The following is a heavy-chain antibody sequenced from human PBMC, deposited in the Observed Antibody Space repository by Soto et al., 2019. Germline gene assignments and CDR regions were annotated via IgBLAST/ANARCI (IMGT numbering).Heavy chain of an antibody. V-gene: IGHV2-5*02. D-gene: IGHD3-22*01. Sequence: QITLKESGPTLVKPTQTLTLTCTFSGFSLSSSGVGVGWIRQPPGKALEWLALIYWDDDKRYSPSLKSRLSIXRXXSKNQVVLTMTNMDPVDTATYYCVRDRSGDYGFDYWGQGTLVTVSS. CDR1: GFSLSSSGVG. J-gene: IGHJ4*02. CDR2: IYWDDDK. CDR3: VRDRSGDYGFDY.